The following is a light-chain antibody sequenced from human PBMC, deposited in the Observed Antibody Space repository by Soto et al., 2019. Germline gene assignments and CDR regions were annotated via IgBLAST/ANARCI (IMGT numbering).Light chain of an antibody. CDR1: QPINNL. CDR3: QQYRSYPSLP. V-gene: IGKV1-5*03. Sequence: DMQMTQSPSTLSASVGDSVCITCRASQPINNLMAWYQQKPGQDPKLLIYKASNLETGVPSRFSGSGSGTEFTLTISSLRPDDFATYYCQQYRSYPSLPFGGGTKVDIK. CDR2: KAS. J-gene: IGKJ4*02.